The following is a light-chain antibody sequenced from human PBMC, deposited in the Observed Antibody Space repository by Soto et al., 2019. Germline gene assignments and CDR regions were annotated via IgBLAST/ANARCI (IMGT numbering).Light chain of an antibody. J-gene: IGLJ2*01. CDR1: SSDIGGYDY. Sequence: QSALTQPASVSGSPGQSITISCTGTSSDIGGYDYVSWYQQHPGKAPKLMICEVSNRPSGVSDRFSGSKSGNTASLTISGLQAEDEADYYCSATDDSLSGPVFGGGTKLTVL. CDR2: EVS. V-gene: IGLV2-14*01. CDR3: SATDDSLSGPV.